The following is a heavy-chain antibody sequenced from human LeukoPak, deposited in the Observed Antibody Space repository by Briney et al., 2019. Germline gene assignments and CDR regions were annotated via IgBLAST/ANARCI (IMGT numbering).Heavy chain of an antibody. Sequence: GASVTVSCTASGYTFTGYYMHWVRQAPGQGLEWMGWINPNSGGTNYAQKFQGWVTMTRDTSISTAYMELSRLRSDDTAVYYCARASYYYDSSGYYPPFDYWGQGTLVTVSS. V-gene: IGHV1-2*04. CDR1: GYTFTGYY. CDR3: ARASYYYDSSGYYPPFDY. D-gene: IGHD3-22*01. J-gene: IGHJ4*02. CDR2: INPNSGGT.